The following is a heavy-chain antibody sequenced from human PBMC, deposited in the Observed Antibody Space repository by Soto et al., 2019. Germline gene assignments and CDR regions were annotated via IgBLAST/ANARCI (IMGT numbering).Heavy chain of an antibody. CDR3: ARTFNVATAFDY. CDR1: GYTFSNYF. Sequence: QVQLVQSGAELKKPGASVKVSCKASGYTFSNYFIHWVRQAPGQGLEWMGIINPSGPTTSYAQRFQGRVTMTRDTSTSIVFMELSSLSSDYTAVYYCARTFNVATAFDYWGQGTLVTVSS. D-gene: IGHD5-18*01. J-gene: IGHJ4*02. CDR2: INPSGPTT. V-gene: IGHV1-46*01.